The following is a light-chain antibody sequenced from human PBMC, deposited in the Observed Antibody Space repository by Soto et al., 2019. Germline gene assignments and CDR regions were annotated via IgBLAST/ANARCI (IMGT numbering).Light chain of an antibody. CDR2: GVT. V-gene: IGLV2-14*01. CDR3: SSYSTSFFYV. CDR1: SSDVGAYNY. J-gene: IGLJ1*01. Sequence: QSVLTKPASVSGSPGQSITISCTGTSSDVGAYNYVSWYQQHPGEAPKLIIYGVTNRPSGVSYRFSGSKSDYTASLTISGLQAEDEADYYCSSYSTSFFYVFGTGTKVTLL.